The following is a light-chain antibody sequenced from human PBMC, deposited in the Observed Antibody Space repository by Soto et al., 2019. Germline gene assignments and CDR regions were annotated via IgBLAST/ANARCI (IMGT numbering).Light chain of an antibody. Sequence: QSVLTQPHSVSGTPGQRVNMSCSGSSSNIGSKSVSWYQHRPHTAPKLLIYSNNQRPSGVPGRFSGSKSGTSASLAISGLQSDDENQYYCAAWYDSLNVLVFGGGTKLTVL. J-gene: IGLJ2*01. V-gene: IGLV1-44*01. CDR2: SNN. CDR1: SSNIGSKS. CDR3: AAWYDSLNVLV.